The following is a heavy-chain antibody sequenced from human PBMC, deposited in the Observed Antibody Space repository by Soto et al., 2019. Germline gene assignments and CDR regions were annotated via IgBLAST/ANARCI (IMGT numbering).Heavy chain of an antibody. J-gene: IGHJ1*01. Sequence: SETLSLTCAVYGGSFSGYYWSWIRQPPGKGLEWIGEINHSGSTNYNPSLKSRVTISVDTSKNQFSLKLSSVTAADTAVYYCARVKAAAGAEYFQHWGQGTLVTVSS. V-gene: IGHV4-34*01. CDR3: ARVKAAAGAEYFQH. D-gene: IGHD6-13*01. CDR2: INHSGST. CDR1: GGSFSGYY.